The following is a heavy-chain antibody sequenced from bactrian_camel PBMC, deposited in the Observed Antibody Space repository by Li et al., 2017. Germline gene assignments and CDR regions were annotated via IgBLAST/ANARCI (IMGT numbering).Heavy chain of an antibody. V-gene: IGHV3S53*01. CDR3: RQDLADAP. CDR1: GESYSTEC. D-gene: IGHD1*01. J-gene: IGHJ4*01. CDR2: IDRDGVS. Sequence: HVQLVESGGGSVEAGGSLRLSCVASGESYSTECMGWFRHGPGQEGVATIDRDGVSTYADSVKGRFNISRDDDKNTVSLQMNSLLPEDTAMYYCRQDLADAPRGQGTQVTVS.